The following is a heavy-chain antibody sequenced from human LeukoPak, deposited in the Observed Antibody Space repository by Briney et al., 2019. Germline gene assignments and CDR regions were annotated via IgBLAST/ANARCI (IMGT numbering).Heavy chain of an antibody. V-gene: IGHV1-69*13. Sequence: ASVKVSCKASGGTFSSYAISWVRQAPGQGLGWMGGIIPIFGTANYAQKFQGRVTITADESTSTAYMELSSLRSEDTAVYYCASPVLRIAGRYYYYGTDVWGQGTTVTVSS. D-gene: IGHD2-15*01. J-gene: IGHJ6*02. CDR3: ASPVLRIAGRYYYYGTDV. CDR1: GGTFSSYA. CDR2: IIPIFGTA.